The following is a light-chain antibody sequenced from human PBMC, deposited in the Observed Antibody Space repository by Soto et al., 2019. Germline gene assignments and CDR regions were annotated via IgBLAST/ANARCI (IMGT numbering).Light chain of an antibody. CDR3: QQYNSFIWT. J-gene: IGKJ1*01. V-gene: IGKV3-20*01. CDR2: GAS. CDR1: HSVGSSY. Sequence: ELVLTQSPGTLSLSPGERATLSCRASHSVGSSYLAWYHQKPGQAPRLLIYGASTRATGIPARFSGSGSGPEFNLTISSLQPEDFATYYCQQYNSFIWTSGQGTKVDIK.